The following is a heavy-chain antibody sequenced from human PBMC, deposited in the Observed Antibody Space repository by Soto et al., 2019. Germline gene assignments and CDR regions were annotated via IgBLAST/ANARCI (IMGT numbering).Heavy chain of an antibody. CDR2: ISGSGGST. Sequence: GGSLRLSCAASGFTFSSYAMSWVRQAPGKGLEWVSAISGSGGSTYYADSVKGRFTISRDNSKNTLYLQMNSLRAEDTAVYYCAKVLEPGEYQLLSYAFDIWGQGTMVTVSS. J-gene: IGHJ3*02. CDR3: AKVLEPGEYQLLSYAFDI. D-gene: IGHD2-2*01. V-gene: IGHV3-23*01. CDR1: GFTFSSYA.